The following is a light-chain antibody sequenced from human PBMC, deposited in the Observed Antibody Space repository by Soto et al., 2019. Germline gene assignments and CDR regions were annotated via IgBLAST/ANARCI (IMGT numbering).Light chain of an antibody. Sequence: DIVLTQSPATLSLSPGERATLSCRASQRVSTYLAWYQQKPGQAPRLLIYDASSRATGIPGRFSGSGSGTDFTLTISSLEPEDFAVYYCQQRYTWPITFGQGTRLEIQ. CDR3: QQRYTWPIT. J-gene: IGKJ5*01. V-gene: IGKV3-11*01. CDR1: QRVSTY. CDR2: DAS.